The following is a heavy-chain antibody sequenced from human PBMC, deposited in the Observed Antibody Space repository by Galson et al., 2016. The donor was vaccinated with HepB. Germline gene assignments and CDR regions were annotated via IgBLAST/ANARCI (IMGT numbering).Heavy chain of an antibody. CDR3: AREDWNYSYYAMDV. J-gene: IGHJ6*02. CDR2: THYSGST. D-gene: IGHD3/OR15-3a*01. CDR1: GGSISSGDYY. V-gene: IGHV4-30-4*01. Sequence: LSLTCTVSGGSISSGDYYWSWIRQPPGKGLEWIGYTHYSGSTYYNPSLKSRVTISVDTSKNQFSLKLSSVTAADTAVYYCAREDWNYSYYAMDVWGQGTTVTVSS.